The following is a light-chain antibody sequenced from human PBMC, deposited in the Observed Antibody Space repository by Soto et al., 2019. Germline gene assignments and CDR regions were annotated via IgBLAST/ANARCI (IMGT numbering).Light chain of an antibody. J-gene: IGLJ1*01. V-gene: IGLV2-14*01. CDR3: LSYASSRTYV. CDR1: SSDVGAYNY. Sequence: SVLTQPASVSGSPGQSITISCTGTSSDVGAYNYASWYQQHPGKAPKFMIYEVTNRPSGISNRFSASKSGNTASLTISGLQAEDEADYYCLSYASSRTYVFGTGTKVTVL. CDR2: EVT.